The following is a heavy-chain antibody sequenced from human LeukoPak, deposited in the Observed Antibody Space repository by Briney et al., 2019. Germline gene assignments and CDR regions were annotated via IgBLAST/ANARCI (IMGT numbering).Heavy chain of an antibody. J-gene: IGHJ4*02. D-gene: IGHD3-10*01. V-gene: IGHV3-30*02. CDR3: AKDMTPFFYGSGRDYFGY. CDR2: IRYDGSNK. Sequence: GGSLRLSCAASGVTFSSYGMHWVRQAPGKGLEWVALIRYDGSNKYYADSVKGRFTISRDNSKNTLYLQMNSLRAEDTAVYYCAKDMTPFFYGSGRDYFGYWGQGTLVTVSS. CDR1: GVTFSSYG.